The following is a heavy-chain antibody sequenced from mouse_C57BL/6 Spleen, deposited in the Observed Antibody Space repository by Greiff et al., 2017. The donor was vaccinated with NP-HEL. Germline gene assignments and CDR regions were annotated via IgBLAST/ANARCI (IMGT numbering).Heavy chain of an antibody. V-gene: IGHV1-59*01. D-gene: IGHD1-1*01. CDR2: IDPSGSYT. CDR3: ASNYGSSYRCVAY. J-gene: IGHJ3*01. Sequence: VQLQQSGAELVRPGTSVKLSCKASGYTFTSYWMHWVKQRPGQGLEWIGVIDPSGSYTNYNQKFKGKATLTVDTSSSTAYMQLSSLTSEDSAVYYCASNYGSSYRCVAYWGQGTLVTVSA. CDR1: GYTFTSYW.